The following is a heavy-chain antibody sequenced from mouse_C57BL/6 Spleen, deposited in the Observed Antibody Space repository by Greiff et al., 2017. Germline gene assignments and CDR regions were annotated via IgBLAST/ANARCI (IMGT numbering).Heavy chain of an antibody. CDR2: INPYNGDT. V-gene: IGHV1-20*01. J-gene: IGHJ2*01. CDR3: ARSGIKNYLDY. CDR1: GYSFTGYF. D-gene: IGHD2-4*01. Sequence: VQLQQSGPELVKPGDSVKISCKASGYSFTGYFMNWVMQSHGKSLEWIGRINPYNGDTFYNQKFKGKATLTEDKSSSTAHMELRSLTTEDSAVYYCARSGIKNYLDYWGQGTTLTVSS.